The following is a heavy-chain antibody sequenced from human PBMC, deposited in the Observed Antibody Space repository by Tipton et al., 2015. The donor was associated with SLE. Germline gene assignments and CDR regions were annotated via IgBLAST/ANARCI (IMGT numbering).Heavy chain of an antibody. CDR1: GGSFSGYY. D-gene: IGHD3-22*01. V-gene: IGHV4-34*01. CDR3: ARGAVVVNFDY. J-gene: IGHJ4*02. Sequence: TLSLTCAVYGGSFSGYYWSWIRQPPGKGLEWIGEINHSGSTNYNPSLKSRVTISVDTSKNQFSLKLSSVTAADTAVYYCARGAVVVNFDYWGQGTLVTVSS. CDR2: INHSGST.